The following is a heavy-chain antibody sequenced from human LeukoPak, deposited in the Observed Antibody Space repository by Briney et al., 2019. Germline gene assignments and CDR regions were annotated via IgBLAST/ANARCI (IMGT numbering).Heavy chain of an antibody. CDR3: ARDPVTGTTRYYYYGMDV. Sequence: PGGSLRLSCAASGFTFSSYAMHWVRQAPGKGLEWVAVISYDGSNKYYADSVKGRFTISRDNSKNTLYLQMNSLRAEDTAVYYCARDPVTGTTRYYYYGMDVWGQGTTVTVSS. D-gene: IGHD1-7*01. J-gene: IGHJ6*02. V-gene: IGHV3-30-3*01. CDR1: GFTFSSYA. CDR2: ISYDGSNK.